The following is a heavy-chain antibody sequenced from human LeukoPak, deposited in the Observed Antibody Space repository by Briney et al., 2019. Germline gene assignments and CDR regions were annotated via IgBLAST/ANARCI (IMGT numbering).Heavy chain of an antibody. J-gene: IGHJ3*02. CDR1: GYTFTGYY. V-gene: IGHV1-2*02. CDR2: INPNSGGT. CDR3: ARDRDYSSTDAFDI. D-gene: IGHD4-11*01. Sequence: ASVKVSCKTSGYTFTGYYMHWVRQAPAQGLEWMGWINPNSGGTNYAQKFQGRVTMTRDTSISTAYMELSRLRSDDTAVYYCARDRDYSSTDAFDIWGQGTMVTVSS.